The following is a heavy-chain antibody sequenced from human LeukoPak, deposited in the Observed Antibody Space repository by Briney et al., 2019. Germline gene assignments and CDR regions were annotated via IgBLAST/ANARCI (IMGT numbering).Heavy chain of an antibody. J-gene: IGHJ2*01. Sequence: GGSLRLSCAASGFTFSSYAMHWVRQASGKGLEWVGRIRNKPNNYATAYAASVKGRFTISRDDSKNTAFLQMDSLETEDTAVYYCTRRPFGGNTSPYWYFDIWGRGTLVTVSS. CDR2: IRNKPNNYAT. CDR1: GFTFSSYA. D-gene: IGHD4-23*01. V-gene: IGHV3-73*01. CDR3: TRRPFGGNTSPYWYFDI.